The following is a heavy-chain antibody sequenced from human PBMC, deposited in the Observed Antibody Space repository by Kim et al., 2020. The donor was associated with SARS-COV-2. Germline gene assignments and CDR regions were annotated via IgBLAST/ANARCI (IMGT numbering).Heavy chain of an antibody. CDR1: GFTFSSYA. J-gene: IGHJ4*02. D-gene: IGHD3-3*01. Sequence: GGSLRLSCAASGFTFSSYAMSWVRQAPGKGLEWVSAISGSGGSTYYADSVKGRFTISRDNSKNTLYLQMNSLRAEDTAVYYCVNEIGDFWRGGWGQGTLVTVSS. V-gene: IGHV3-23*01. CDR3: VNEIGDFWRGG. CDR2: ISGSGGST.